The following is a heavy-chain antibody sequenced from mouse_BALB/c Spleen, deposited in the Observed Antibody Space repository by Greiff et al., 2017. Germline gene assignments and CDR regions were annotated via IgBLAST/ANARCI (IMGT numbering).Heavy chain of an antibody. V-gene: IGHV5-4*02. D-gene: IGHD2-14*01. CDR2: ISDGGSYT. J-gene: IGHJ2*01. CDR3: ARGYRDDGYDLDY. CDR1: GFTFSDYY. Sequence: EVKLVESGGGLVKPGGSLKLSCAASGFTFSDYYMYWVRQTPEKRLEWVATISDGGSYTYYPDSVKGRFTISRDNAKNNLYLQMSSLKSEDTAMYYCARGYRDDGYDLDYWGQGTTLTVSS.